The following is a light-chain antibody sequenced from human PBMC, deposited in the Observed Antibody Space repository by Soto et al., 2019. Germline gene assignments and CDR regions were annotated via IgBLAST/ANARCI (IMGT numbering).Light chain of an antibody. V-gene: IGKV1-5*01. J-gene: IGKJ1*01. CDR3: QLYDTDWET. CDR1: QSVSGW. CDR2: DAS. Sequence: DIQMTQSPSTLSASVGDTVTVTCRASQSVSGWLAWYQQKPGKAPKLLIYDASSLDAGVPSRFSGSRSGTELTLIINSLQPDDGETYYGQLYDTDWETFGQGTKVDIK.